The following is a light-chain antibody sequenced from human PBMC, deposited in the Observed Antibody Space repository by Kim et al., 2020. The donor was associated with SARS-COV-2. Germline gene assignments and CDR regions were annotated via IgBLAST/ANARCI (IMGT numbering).Light chain of an antibody. Sequence: DIQMTQSPSSLSASVADRVTITCRASQSISSYLNWYQQKPGKAPKLLIYAASSLQRGVPSRFSCSGSGTDFTLTISSLQPEDFAAYYCQQSYRTPLTFGGGTKVDIK. V-gene: IGKV1-39*01. CDR3: QQSYRTPLT. CDR1: QSISSY. J-gene: IGKJ4*01. CDR2: AAS.